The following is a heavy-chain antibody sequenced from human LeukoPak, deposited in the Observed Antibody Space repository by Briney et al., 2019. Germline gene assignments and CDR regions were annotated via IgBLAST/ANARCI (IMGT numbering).Heavy chain of an antibody. CDR1: GYSISSGYY. Sequence: SETLSLTCAVSGYSISSGYYWGWIRQPPGKGLEWIGSIYHSGSTYYNPSLKSRVTISVDTSKNQFSLKQTSVTAADTAVYYCARLDFWSGYDYWGQGTLVTVSS. D-gene: IGHD3-3*01. V-gene: IGHV4-38-2*01. J-gene: IGHJ4*02. CDR3: ARLDFWSGYDY. CDR2: IYHSGST.